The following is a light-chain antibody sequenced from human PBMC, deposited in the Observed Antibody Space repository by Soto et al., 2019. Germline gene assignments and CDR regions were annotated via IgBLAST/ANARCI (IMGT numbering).Light chain of an antibody. CDR1: QGITSY. J-gene: IGKJ3*01. CDR2: AAS. CDR3: QQLNSYPPS. Sequence: IKLTHFHSSLFAFEGERFPIPCRASQGITSYLAWNQQKPGKAPKLLIYAASTLQSGVPSRFSGSGSGTDFTLTISSLQPEDFATYYCQQLNSYPPSFGPGTKVDIK. V-gene: IGKV1-9*01.